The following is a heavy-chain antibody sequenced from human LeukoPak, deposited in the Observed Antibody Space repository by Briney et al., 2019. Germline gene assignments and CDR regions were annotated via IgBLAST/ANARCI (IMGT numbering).Heavy chain of an antibody. V-gene: IGHV3-53*04. D-gene: IGHD4/OR15-4a*01. CDR2: LYSVGGT. Sequence: PGGSLRLSCAASGFNVSSNYMSWVRQAPGKGLEWVSVLYSVGGTYYADSVQGRFTISRHNSRNMLYLQLNSLRPEDTAVYYCARGAYGGPFDCWGQGTLVTVSS. CDR1: GFNVSSNY. CDR3: ARGAYGGPFDC. J-gene: IGHJ4*02.